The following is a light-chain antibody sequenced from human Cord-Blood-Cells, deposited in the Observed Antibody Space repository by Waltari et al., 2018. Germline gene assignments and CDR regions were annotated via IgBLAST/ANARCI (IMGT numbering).Light chain of an antibody. CDR3: RQYYSFPHT. CDR2: AAS. V-gene: IGKV1D-8*01. Sequence: VIWMTQSPSLLSASTGDRVTISCRVSQGISSYLAWYQQKPGKAPELLIYAASTLQSGVPSRFSGSGSGTDFALTISCLQSEDFATYYCRQYYSFPHTFGQGSKLEIK. J-gene: IGKJ2*01. CDR1: QGISSY.